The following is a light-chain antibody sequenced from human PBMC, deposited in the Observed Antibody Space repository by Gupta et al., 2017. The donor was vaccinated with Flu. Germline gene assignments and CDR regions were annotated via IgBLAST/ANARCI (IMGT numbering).Light chain of an antibody. Sequence: PATLSVSPGERATLSCRASQSVSSKLAWYQQKPGQSPRLLIYGASTRATGIPARFSGSGSLTEFTLTISSLQSEDFAVYYCQQYNNWPQTFGQGTKVEIK. V-gene: IGKV3-15*01. CDR2: GAS. CDR3: QQYNNWPQT. CDR1: QSVSSK. J-gene: IGKJ1*01.